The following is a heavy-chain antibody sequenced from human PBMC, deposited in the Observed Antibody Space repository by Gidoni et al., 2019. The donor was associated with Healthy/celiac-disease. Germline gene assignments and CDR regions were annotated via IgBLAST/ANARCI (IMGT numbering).Heavy chain of an antibody. CDR3: ARGVEWFGELLESSYWYFDL. Sequence: QVQLQESGPGLVKPSETLSLTCTVSGGSISSYYWSWIRQPPGKGLEWIGYIYYSGGTNYNPSLKSRVTISVDTSKNQFSLKLSSVTAADTAVYYCARGVEWFGELLESSYWYFDLWGRGTLVTVSS. V-gene: IGHV4-59*01. CDR1: GGSISSYY. D-gene: IGHD3-10*01. J-gene: IGHJ2*01. CDR2: IYYSGGT.